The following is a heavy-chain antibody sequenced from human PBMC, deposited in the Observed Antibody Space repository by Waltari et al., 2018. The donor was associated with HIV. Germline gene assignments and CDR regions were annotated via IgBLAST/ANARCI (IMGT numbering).Heavy chain of an antibody. CDR1: GGSISSGSYY. V-gene: IGHV4-61*02. CDR3: ARDVGVQGWLNDIWNFDV. Sequence: QVQLQESGPRLVKPSQTLSLTCTVSGGSISSGSYYWSWIRQPAGKGLGWIGRIYTSGTTTYNASLKSRVTISIDTSKNQFSLNLSSGTAADTAVYYCARDVGVQGWLNDIWNFDVWGRGTLVTVSS. CDR2: IYTSGTT. D-gene: IGHD5-18*01. J-gene: IGHJ2*01.